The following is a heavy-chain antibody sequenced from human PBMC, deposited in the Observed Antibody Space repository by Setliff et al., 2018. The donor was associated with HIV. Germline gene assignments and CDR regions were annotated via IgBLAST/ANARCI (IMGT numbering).Heavy chain of an antibody. Sequence: PGGSLRLSCVASGLTFNRYWMSWIRQSPGKGLEWISYISSSGTTIYYADSVKGRFTISRDNARKSLYLEMHSLRAEDTAVYYCASRGYNYGRRPVYFDRWGQGTLVTVSS. V-gene: IGHV3-48*04. CDR1: GLTFNRYW. CDR3: ASRGYNYGRRPVYFDR. D-gene: IGHD5-18*01. J-gene: IGHJ4*02. CDR2: ISSSGTTI.